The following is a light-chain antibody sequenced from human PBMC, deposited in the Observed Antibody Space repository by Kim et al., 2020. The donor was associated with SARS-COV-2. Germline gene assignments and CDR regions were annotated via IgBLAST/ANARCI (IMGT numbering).Light chain of an antibody. J-gene: IGKJ1*01. Sequence: AASVGDRVTISCRASQSTGSWLAWYQQKPGRAPKLLIYKASSLESGVASRFSGSGYGTEFTLTISSLQPDDFATYYCQQYSSYWTFGQGTKVDLK. V-gene: IGKV1-5*03. CDR3: QQYSSYWT. CDR2: KAS. CDR1: QSTGSW.